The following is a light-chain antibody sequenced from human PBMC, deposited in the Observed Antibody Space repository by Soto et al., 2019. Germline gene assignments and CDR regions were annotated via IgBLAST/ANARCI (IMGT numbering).Light chain of an antibody. CDR2: AAS. J-gene: IGKJ2*01. CDR3: QQYYSSYT. Sequence: AIRMTQSPSSLSASTGDRVTITCRASQGISSYLAWYQQKPGKAPKLLIYAASTLQSGVPSRFSGSGSGTDFTLTISCLQSEDFATYYCQQYYSSYTFGQGTKVEIK. CDR1: QGISSY. V-gene: IGKV1-8*01.